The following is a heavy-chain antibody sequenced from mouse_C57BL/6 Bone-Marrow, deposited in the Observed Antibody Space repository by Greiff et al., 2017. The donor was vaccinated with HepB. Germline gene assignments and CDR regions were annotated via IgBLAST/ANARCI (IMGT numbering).Heavy chain of an antibody. J-gene: IGHJ2*01. Sequence: QVQLKQSGAELARPGASVKMSCKASGYTFTSYTMHWVKQRPGQGLEWIGYINPSSGYTKYNQKFKDKATLTADTSSSTAYMQRSSLTSEDSAVYYCARSCNCYGSSFYFDYWGKGTTLTVSS. V-gene: IGHV1-4*01. D-gene: IGHD1-1*01. CDR1: GYTFTSYT. CDR3: ARSCNCYGSSFYFDY. CDR2: INPSSGYT.